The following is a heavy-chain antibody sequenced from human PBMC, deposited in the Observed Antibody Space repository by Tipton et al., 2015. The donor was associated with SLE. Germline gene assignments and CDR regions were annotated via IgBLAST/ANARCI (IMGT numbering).Heavy chain of an antibody. V-gene: IGHV3-23*01. CDR1: GFTFSSYA. D-gene: IGHD2-2*01. CDR3: ARDFGPAAMRRWFDP. J-gene: IGHJ5*02. CDR2: ISGSGGST. Sequence: SLRLSCAASGFTFSSYAMGWVRQAPGKGLEWVSAISGSGGSTYYADSVKGRSTISRDNSKNTLYLQMNSLRAEDTAVYYCARDFGPAAMRRWFDPWGQGTLVTVSS.